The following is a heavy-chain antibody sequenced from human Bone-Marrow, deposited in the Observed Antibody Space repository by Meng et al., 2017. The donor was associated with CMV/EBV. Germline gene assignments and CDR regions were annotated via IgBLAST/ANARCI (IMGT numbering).Heavy chain of an antibody. V-gene: IGHV3-7*01. CDR1: GFTFSSYW. Sequence: GGSLRLSCAASGFTFSSYWMSWVRQAPGKRLEWVANIKQDGSEKYYVDSVKGRFTISRDNAKNSLYLQMNSLRAEDTAVYYCARDRCDFWSGYFCYWGQGTLVTASS. CDR3: ARDRCDFWSGYFCY. J-gene: IGHJ4*02. CDR2: IKQDGSEK. D-gene: IGHD3-3*01.